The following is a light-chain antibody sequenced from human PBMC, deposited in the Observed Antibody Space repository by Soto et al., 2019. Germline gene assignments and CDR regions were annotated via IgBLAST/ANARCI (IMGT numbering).Light chain of an antibody. J-gene: IGKJ4*02. CDR3: QQYRSLS. CDR1: RSISRSY. V-gene: IGKV3-20*01. Sequence: EIVLTQSPGTLSLSPGERATLSCRASRSISRSYLAWYQKKSGQAPRLLFYGASTRATGIPDRFSGSGSGTDFTLTISRLEPEDFAVYYCQQYRSLSFGGGTKVDIK. CDR2: GAS.